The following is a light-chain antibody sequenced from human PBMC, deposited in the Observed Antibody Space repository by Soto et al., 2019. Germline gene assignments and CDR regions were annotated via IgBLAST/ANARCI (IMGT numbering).Light chain of an antibody. V-gene: IGLV2-14*01. CDR3: SSYTAYTTLVV. CDR1: ASDIGNYNY. Sequence: QSALTQPASVSGSPGQSITISCTGTASDIGNYNYVSWYQLHPGKAPKLLIYGVSNRPSGVSNRFSGSRSGNAASLTLSGLQAEAEADYYCSSYTAYTTLVVFGGGTKVTVL. CDR2: GVS. J-gene: IGLJ2*01.